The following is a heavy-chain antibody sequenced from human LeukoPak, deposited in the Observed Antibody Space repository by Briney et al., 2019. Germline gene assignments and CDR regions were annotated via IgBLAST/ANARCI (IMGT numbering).Heavy chain of an antibody. V-gene: IGHV3-13*01. CDR2: IGTASGT. CDR3: ARGPPRGKYYYMDV. D-gene: IGHD1-1*01. Sequence: GGSLRLSCAASGFTFGSFDMHWVRQPTGQGLEWVSTIGTASGTYYPGSVEGRFTLSRDNAKNSLYLQMNSLTAGDTAVYYCARGPPRGKYYYMDVWGKGITVTVSS. J-gene: IGHJ6*03. CDR1: GFTFGSFD.